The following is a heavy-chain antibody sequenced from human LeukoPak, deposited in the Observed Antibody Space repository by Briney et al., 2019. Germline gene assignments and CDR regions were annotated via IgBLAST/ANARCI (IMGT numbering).Heavy chain of an antibody. CDR2: ISGSGGNT. CDR1: EFPVGSNY. V-gene: IGHV3-21*01. Sequence: GGSLRLSCAASEFPVGSNYMTWVRQAPGKGLEWVSGISGSGGNTYYADSVKGRFTISRDNAKNSLYLQMNSLRAEDTAVYYCARDMASSPGYSSSWPLNAFDIWGQGTMVTVSS. J-gene: IGHJ3*02. D-gene: IGHD6-13*01. CDR3: ARDMASSPGYSSSWPLNAFDI.